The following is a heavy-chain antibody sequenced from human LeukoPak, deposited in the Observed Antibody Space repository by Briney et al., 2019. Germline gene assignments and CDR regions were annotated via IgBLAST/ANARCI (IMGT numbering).Heavy chain of an antibody. Sequence: QPGRSLRLSCAASGFTFSSYGMHWVRQAPGKGLEWVAVIWYDGSNKYYADSVKGRFTISRDNSKNTLYLQMNSLRAEDTAVYYCAREAEYYYYYYMDVWGKGTTVTVSS. CDR3: AREAEYYYYYYMDV. J-gene: IGHJ6*03. D-gene: IGHD1-14*01. V-gene: IGHV3-33*01. CDR2: IWYDGSNK. CDR1: GFTFSSYG.